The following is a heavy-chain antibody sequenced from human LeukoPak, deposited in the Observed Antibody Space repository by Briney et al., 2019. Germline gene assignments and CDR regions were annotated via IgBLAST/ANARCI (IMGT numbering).Heavy chain of an antibody. Sequence: GGSLRLSCAASGFTFSSYALSWVRQAPGKGLEWVSTISGNGVSTWYADSVKGRFTISRDNSKSTLLMQMNSLRGDDTAVYHCAKGHSDDWYYFDYWGQGALVTVSS. D-gene: IGHD3-9*01. J-gene: IGHJ4*02. CDR1: GFTFSSYA. CDR3: AKGHSDDWYYFDY. V-gene: IGHV3-23*01. CDR2: ISGNGVST.